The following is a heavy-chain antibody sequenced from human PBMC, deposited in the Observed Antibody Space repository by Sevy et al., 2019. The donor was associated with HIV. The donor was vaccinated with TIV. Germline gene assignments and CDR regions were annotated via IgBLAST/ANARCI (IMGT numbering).Heavy chain of an antibody. V-gene: IGHV4-59*01. J-gene: IGHJ5*02. CDR3: ARAPPVRSGDDSLNWFDP. CDR1: GGSISAYY. Sequence: SETLSLTCTVSGGSISAYYWSWIRQPPGKPLEYIGYIYYTGSTNYNPSLKSRVTISVDTSKNQFTLKLNSVTAAETAVYFCARAPPVRSGDDSLNWFDPWGQGTLVTVSS. CDR2: IYYTGST. D-gene: IGHD5-12*01.